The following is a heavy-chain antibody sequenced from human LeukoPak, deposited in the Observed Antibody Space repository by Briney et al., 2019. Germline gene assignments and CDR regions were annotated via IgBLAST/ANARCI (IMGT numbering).Heavy chain of an antibody. CDR3: ARDGRSTWYGVGYFDY. CDR2: ISSSGSTI. CDR1: GFTFSSYD. Sequence: GGSLRLSCAASGFTFSSYDMKWVRQAPGKGLEWISYISSSGSTIYYADSVKGRFTISRENAKNSLYLQMNSLRAEDTAVYYCARDGRSTWYGVGYFDYWGQGTLVTVSS. J-gene: IGHJ4*02. V-gene: IGHV3-48*03. D-gene: IGHD6-13*01.